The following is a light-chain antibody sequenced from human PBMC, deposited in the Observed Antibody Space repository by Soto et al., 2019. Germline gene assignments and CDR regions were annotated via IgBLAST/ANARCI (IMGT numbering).Light chain of an antibody. V-gene: IGKV4-1*01. CDR2: WAS. CDR3: QQDYRTPLT. J-gene: IGKJ4*01. CDR1: QNILYSSNNENY. Sequence: DIVMTQSPDSLAVSLGERATINCKSSQNILYSSNNENYLAWYQQKPGQPPKLLIYWASTRESGVPDRYDGRRSGTGCAATKSSVQAGDLAVDDWQQDYRTPLTFGAGPKADIK.